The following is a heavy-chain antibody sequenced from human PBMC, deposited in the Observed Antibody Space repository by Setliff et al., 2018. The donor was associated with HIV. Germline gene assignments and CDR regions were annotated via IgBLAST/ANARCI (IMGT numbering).Heavy chain of an antibody. J-gene: IGHJ3*02. CDR1: GGFISNTY. V-gene: IGHV4-59*01. CDR3: ARGQPQGGGTYWSAFDI. Sequence: PSETLSLTCTVSGGFISNTYWSWIRQPPGKGLEWLGFVYYTGASDYNPSFKSRLTISLDTSRTHFSLKLTSVTAADTAVYYCARGQPQGGGTYWSAFDIWGRGTMVTVSS. D-gene: IGHD1-26*01. CDR2: VYYTGAS.